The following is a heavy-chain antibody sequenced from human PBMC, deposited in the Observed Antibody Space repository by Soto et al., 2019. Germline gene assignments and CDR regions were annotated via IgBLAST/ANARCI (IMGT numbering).Heavy chain of an antibody. CDR3: ARRGSCGDFDY. D-gene: IGHD2-21*01. CDR1: GYTFTSYA. V-gene: IGHV1-3*01. CDR2: INAGNGNT. Sequence: GASVKVSCKASGYTFTSYAMHWVRQAPGQRLEWMGWINAGNGNTKYSQKFQGRVTITRYTSASTAYMELSSLRSEDTAVYYCARRGSCGDFDYGGQGTLVTVSS. J-gene: IGHJ4*02.